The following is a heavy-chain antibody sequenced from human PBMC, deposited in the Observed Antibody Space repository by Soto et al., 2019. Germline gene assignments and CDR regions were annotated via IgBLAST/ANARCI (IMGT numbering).Heavy chain of an antibody. Sequence: EVQLVESGGGLVQPGGSLRLSCAASGFTFSSHEMTWVRQAPGKGLEWISYISDSGNIIHYADSVKGRFSIARDDSTNTLSLQMNNLRVEDTAQYYCAKADGEQWLLPHLDKWGQGTLVTVS. CDR2: ISDSGNII. J-gene: IGHJ4*02. D-gene: IGHD6-19*01. CDR3: AKADGEQWLLPHLDK. V-gene: IGHV3-48*03. CDR1: GFTFSSHE.